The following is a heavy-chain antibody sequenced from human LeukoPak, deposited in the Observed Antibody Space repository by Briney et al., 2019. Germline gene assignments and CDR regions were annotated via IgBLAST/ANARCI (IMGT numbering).Heavy chain of an antibody. CDR2: IYYSGNA. J-gene: IGHJ3*01. Sequence: SQTLSLTCTVSGGFISSDDYCWGWIRQRPGQGLECIGYIYYSGNAYYNPSLKSRFTISVDTSENQFSLKLNSVTAADTAVYYCARAYFFGSGSYYAFDVWGQGTVVTVSS. D-gene: IGHD3-10*01. V-gene: IGHV4-30-4*01. CDR3: ARAYFFGSGSYYAFDV. CDR1: GGFISSDDYC.